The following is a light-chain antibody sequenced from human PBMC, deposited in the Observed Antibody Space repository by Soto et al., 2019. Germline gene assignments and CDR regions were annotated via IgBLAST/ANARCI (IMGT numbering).Light chain of an antibody. CDR3: QQRSGWPT. CDR1: QTVSTF. V-gene: IGKV3-11*01. CDR2: DAS. J-gene: IGKJ1*01. Sequence: EIVLTQYPDTLSLSPGERATLSCRASQTVSTFLAWYQQKPGQAPRLIVYDASKRAPGIPARFIGSGSGTDFTLTVSSLEPEDFALYYCQQRSGWPTFGQGTKVDIK.